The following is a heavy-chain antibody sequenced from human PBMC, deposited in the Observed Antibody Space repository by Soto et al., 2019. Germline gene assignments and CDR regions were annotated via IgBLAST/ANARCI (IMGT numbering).Heavy chain of an antibody. D-gene: IGHD3-9*01. CDR3: ARGPRRYFDWSRNWFDP. CDR2: IYYSGST. CDR1: GGSISSGDYY. Sequence: SETLSLTCTVSGGSISSGDYYWSWIRQPPGKGLEWIGSIYYSGSTYYNPSLKSRVTISVDTSKNQFSLKLSSVTAADTAVYYCARGPRRYFDWSRNWFDPWGQGTLVTVSS. J-gene: IGHJ5*02. V-gene: IGHV4-30-4*01.